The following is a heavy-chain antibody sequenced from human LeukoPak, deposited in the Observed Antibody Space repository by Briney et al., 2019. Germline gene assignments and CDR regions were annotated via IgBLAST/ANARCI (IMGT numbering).Heavy chain of an antibody. J-gene: IGHJ4*02. CDR1: RFSVTSDY. CDR3: ARSRVGYSKFDF. V-gene: IGHV3-53*01. CDR2: IYGGGGT. D-gene: IGHD5-24*01. Sequence: GGSLRLSPAASRFSVTSDYIRWVRQAPEKGLGWSAVIYGGGGTVKADSAKARLTIYRDISPKTMYLQMKSLRGDDTAVDYCARSRVGYSKFDFWGQGALVTVSS.